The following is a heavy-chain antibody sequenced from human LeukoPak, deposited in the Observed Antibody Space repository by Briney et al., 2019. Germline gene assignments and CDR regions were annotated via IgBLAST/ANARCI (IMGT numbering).Heavy chain of an antibody. D-gene: IGHD3-22*01. J-gene: IGHJ4*02. CDR3: ARLYYDSSGYYQICYFDY. CDR2: IYYSGST. CDR1: GGSISSSSYY. Sequence: SETLSLTCTVSGGSISSSSYYWGWIRQPPGKGLEWIGSIYYSGSTYYNPSLKSRVTISVGTSKNQFSLNLSSVAAADTAVYYCARLYYDSSGYYQICYFDYWGQGTLVTVSS. V-gene: IGHV4-39*01.